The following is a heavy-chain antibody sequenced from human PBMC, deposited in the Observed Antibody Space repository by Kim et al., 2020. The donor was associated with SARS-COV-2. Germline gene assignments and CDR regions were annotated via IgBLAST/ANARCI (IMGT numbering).Heavy chain of an antibody. CDR3: ARLVRYFDWLLSEYYFDY. CDR2: IYPGDSDT. Sequence: GESLKISCKGSGYSFTSYWIGWVRQMPGKGLEWMGIIYPGDSDTRYSPSFQGQVTISADKSISTAYLQWSSLKASDTAMYYCARLVRYFDWLLSEYYFDYWGQGTLVTVSS. V-gene: IGHV5-51*01. D-gene: IGHD3-9*01. CDR1: GYSFTSYW. J-gene: IGHJ4*02.